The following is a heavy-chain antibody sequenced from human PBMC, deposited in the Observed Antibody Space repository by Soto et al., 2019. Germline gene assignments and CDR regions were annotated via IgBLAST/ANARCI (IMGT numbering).Heavy chain of an antibody. J-gene: IGHJ5*02. CDR2: IVPIFGTA. D-gene: IGHD4-17*01. CDR3: ARRATVTKMPGWFDP. CDR1: GGTFSSYA. Sequence: QVQLVQTGAEVKKPGSSVKVSCKASGGTFSSYAISWVRQAPGQGLEWMGGIVPIFGTANYAKKFQGRVTXTXTXSXXTAYMELSSMRSEETAVYYCARRATVTKMPGWFDPWGQVTLVTVSS. V-gene: IGHV1-69*05.